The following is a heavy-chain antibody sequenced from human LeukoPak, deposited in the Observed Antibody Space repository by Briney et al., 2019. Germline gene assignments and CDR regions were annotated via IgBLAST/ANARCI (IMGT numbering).Heavy chain of an antibody. Sequence: SGGSLRLSCTASGFTFGDYAMSWVRQAPGKGLEWVGFIRSKAYGGTTEYAASVKGRFTVSRDDSKSIAYLQMNSLKTEDTAVYYCTRGGYYYDSSGYYYAREISDYWGQGTLVTVSS. CDR3: TRGGYYYDSSGYYYAREISDY. D-gene: IGHD3-22*01. J-gene: IGHJ4*02. V-gene: IGHV3-49*04. CDR1: GFTFGDYA. CDR2: IRSKAYGGTT.